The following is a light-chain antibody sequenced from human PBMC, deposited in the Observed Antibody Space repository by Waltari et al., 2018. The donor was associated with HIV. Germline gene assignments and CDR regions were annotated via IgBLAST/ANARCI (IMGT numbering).Light chain of an antibody. CDR1: QGISSY. Sequence: DIQLTQSPSFLSASEGDRVTITCRASQGISSYLAWYQQKPGKAPKLLIYGTSTLQRGVPSRFSGSGSGTEFTLTISSLQPEDSATYYCQQLNSYPYTFGQGTKLEIK. CDR2: GTS. CDR3: QQLNSYPYT. V-gene: IGKV1-9*01. J-gene: IGKJ2*01.